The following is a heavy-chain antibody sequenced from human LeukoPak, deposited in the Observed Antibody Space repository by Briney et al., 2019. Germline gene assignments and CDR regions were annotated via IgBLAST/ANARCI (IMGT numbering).Heavy chain of an antibody. Sequence: SETLSLTCAVYGGSFSGYYWSWIRQPPGKGLEWIGEINHSGSTSYNPSLKSRVTISVDTSKNQFSLKLSSVTAADTAVYYCARGRSSSWYPYVDYWGQGTLVTVSS. V-gene: IGHV4-34*01. CDR1: GGSFSGYY. CDR2: INHSGST. CDR3: ARGRSSSWYPYVDY. J-gene: IGHJ4*02. D-gene: IGHD6-13*01.